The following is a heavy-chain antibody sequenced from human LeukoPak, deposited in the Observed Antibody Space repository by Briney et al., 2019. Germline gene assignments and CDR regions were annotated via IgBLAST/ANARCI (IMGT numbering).Heavy chain of an antibody. J-gene: IGHJ4*02. CDR3: AKDQHGGIAADGDYFDY. V-gene: IGHV3-23*01. CDR2: ISGSGGST. Sequence: GGSLRLSCAASGFTFSSYAMSWVRQAPGKGLEWVSAISGSGGSTYYADSVKGRFTISRDNSKDTLYLQMNSLRAEDTAVYYCAKDQHGGIAADGDYFDYWGQGTLVTVSS. D-gene: IGHD6-13*01. CDR1: GFTFSSYA.